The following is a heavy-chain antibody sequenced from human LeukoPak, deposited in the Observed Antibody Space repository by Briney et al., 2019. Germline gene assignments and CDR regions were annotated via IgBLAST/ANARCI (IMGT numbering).Heavy chain of an antibody. V-gene: IGHV3-53*01. J-gene: IGHJ6*03. CDR2: LYSGGST. D-gene: IGHD3-22*01. CDR1: GFTVGTNY. CDR3: ANHYYDTRGSFYSYYYMDV. Sequence: PGGSLRLSCAVSGFTVGTNYVSWVRQAPGKGLEWVSILYSGGSTYYADSVKGRFTISRDNSKNTLYLQMNSLRAEDTAVYYCANHYYDTRGSFYSYYYMDVWGKGTMVTDSS.